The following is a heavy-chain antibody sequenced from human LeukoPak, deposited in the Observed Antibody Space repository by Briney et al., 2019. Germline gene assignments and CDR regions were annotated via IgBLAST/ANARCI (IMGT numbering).Heavy chain of an antibody. V-gene: IGHV4-39*01. D-gene: IGHD2-21*02. CDR2: IYYSGIA. CDR1: DGSITRSSYY. Sequence: SETLSLTCTVSDGSITRSSYYWGWIRQTPGEGPDWIGSIYYSGIAYYNPSLQGRVTMSVDTSKNQFSLKLNSVTVADTAVYYCARLRVTTGFGYWDQGIPVTVSS. CDR3: ARLRVTTGFGY. J-gene: IGHJ4*02.